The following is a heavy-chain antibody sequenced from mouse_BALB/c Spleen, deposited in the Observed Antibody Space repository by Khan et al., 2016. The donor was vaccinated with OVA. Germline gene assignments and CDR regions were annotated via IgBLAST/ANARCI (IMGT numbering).Heavy chain of an antibody. Sequence: EVELVESGPDLVKPSQSLSLTCTVTGYSITSGYSWHWLRQFPGNKLEWMGYIHYSGTTNYNPSLKRRISITRDTSKNQLFLQLNYVTTEDTATYYCARSCSTVVLYWYFDDWGAGTTVTVSS. D-gene: IGHD1-1*01. V-gene: IGHV3-1*02. CDR3: ARSCSTVVLYWYFDD. CDR1: GYSITSGYS. J-gene: IGHJ1*01. CDR2: IHYSGTT.